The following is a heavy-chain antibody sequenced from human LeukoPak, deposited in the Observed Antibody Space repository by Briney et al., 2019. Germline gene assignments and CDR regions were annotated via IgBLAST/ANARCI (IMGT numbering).Heavy chain of an antibody. CDR1: GFTFSNYG. Sequence: PGTSLRLSCAASGFTFSNYGMHWVRQAPGKGLEWVAGIRDDGGYKYYGDCVNGRFTISRDNSKNTLFLQMDSLRAEDTAVYYCARNYYDSSGYQESTFNYWGQGTLVTVSS. J-gene: IGHJ4*02. CDR2: IRDDGGYK. D-gene: IGHD3-22*01. V-gene: IGHV3-33*01. CDR3: ARNYYDSSGYQESTFNY.